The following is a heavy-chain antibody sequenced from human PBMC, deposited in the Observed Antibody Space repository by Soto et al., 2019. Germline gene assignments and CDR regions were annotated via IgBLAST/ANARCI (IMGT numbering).Heavy chain of an antibody. CDR3: ARVPYRSVAARPNNWFDP. CDR1: GGSVSSGSYY. D-gene: IGHD6-6*01. J-gene: IGHJ5*02. CDR2: IYYSGST. V-gene: IGHV4-61*01. Sequence: SETLSLTCTVSGGSVSSGSYYWSWIRQPPGRGLEWIGYIYYSGSTNYNPSLKSRVTISVDTSKNQFSLKLSSVTAADTAVYYCARVPYRSVAARPNNWFDPWGQGTLVTVSS.